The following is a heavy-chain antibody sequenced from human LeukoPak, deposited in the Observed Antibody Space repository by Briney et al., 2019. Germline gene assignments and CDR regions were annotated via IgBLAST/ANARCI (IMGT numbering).Heavy chain of an antibody. J-gene: IGHJ4*02. CDR3: AKGSYGSGSLYYFDY. V-gene: IGHV3-30*18. CDR2: ISYDGSNK. CDR1: GFTFSSYG. D-gene: IGHD3-10*01. Sequence: GGSLRLSCAASGFTFSSYGMHWVRQAPGKGLEWVAVISYDGSNKYYADSVKGRFTISRDNSKNTPYLQMNSLRAGDTAVYYCAKGSYGSGSLYYFDYWGQGTLVTVSS.